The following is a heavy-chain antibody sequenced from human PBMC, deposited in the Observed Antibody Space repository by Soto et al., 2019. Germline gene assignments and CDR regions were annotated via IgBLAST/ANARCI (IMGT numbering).Heavy chain of an antibody. CDR1: GDSIIGTGW. Sequence: QVQLQESGPGLVRPSGTLSLTCAVSGDSIIGTGWWSWVRQSPGKGLDWIGEVYHSGATNYNPSLTRRVTISVDTSRNQFSPNLGSVTAADTAVYYCGRNGYYSLDVWGQGTTVTVSS. V-gene: IGHV4-4*02. J-gene: IGHJ6*02. D-gene: IGHD3-22*01. CDR2: VYHSGAT. CDR3: GRNGYYSLDV.